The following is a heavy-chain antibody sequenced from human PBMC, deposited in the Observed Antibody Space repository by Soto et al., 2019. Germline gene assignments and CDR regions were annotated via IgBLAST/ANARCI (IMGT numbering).Heavy chain of an antibody. V-gene: IGHV3-30-3*01. Sequence: GGSLRLSCASSGFTFSSYAMHLVRQAPGKGLEWVAVISYDGSNKYYADSVKGRFTISRDDSKNTLYLQMNSLRAEDTAVYYCALKLARAYCGGDCLSDAFDIWGQGTMVTVSS. D-gene: IGHD2-21*02. CDR1: GFTFSSYA. CDR3: ALKLARAYCGGDCLSDAFDI. J-gene: IGHJ3*02. CDR2: ISYDGSNK.